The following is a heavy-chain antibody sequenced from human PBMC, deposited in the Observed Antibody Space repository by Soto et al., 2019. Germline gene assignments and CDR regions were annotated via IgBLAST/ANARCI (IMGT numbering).Heavy chain of an antibody. D-gene: IGHD5-12*01. Sequence: EVQLLESGGGLVQPGGSLRLSCAASGFTFRSYAMSWVRQPPGKGLEWVSTITNSGGSTYYADSVEGRFTISRDNSKKTMYVQMNSLRAEDTAVYYCAKGEVASDYYYSGMDVWGQGPTVTVSS. CDR3: AKGEVASDYYYSGMDV. CDR2: ITNSGGST. CDR1: GFTFRSYA. J-gene: IGHJ6*02. V-gene: IGHV3-23*01.